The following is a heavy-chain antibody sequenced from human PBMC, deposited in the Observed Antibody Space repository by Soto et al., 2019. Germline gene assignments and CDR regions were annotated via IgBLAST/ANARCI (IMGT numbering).Heavy chain of an antibody. V-gene: IGHV3-30-3*01. Sequence: GGSLRLSCAASGFTFSSYAMHWVRQAPGKGLEWVAVISYDGSNKYYADSVKGRFTISRDNSKNTLYLQMNSLGAEDTAVYYCARGLVGATYYYYYGMDVWGQGTTVTVSS. CDR3: ARGLVGATYYYYYGMDV. J-gene: IGHJ6*02. CDR1: GFTFSSYA. D-gene: IGHD1-26*01. CDR2: ISYDGSNK.